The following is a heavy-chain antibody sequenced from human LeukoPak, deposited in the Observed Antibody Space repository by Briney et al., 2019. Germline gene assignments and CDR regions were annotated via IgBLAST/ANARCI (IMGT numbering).Heavy chain of an antibody. D-gene: IGHD2-21*01. CDR2: INPSGGST. CDR3: ARAYCGGDCYPWASDI. J-gene: IGHJ3*02. Sequence: ASVKVSCKASGYTFTSYYMHWVRQAPGQGLEWMGIINPSGGSTSYAQKFQGRVTMTRDTSTSTVYMELSSLRSEDTAVYYCARAYCGGDCYPWASDIWGQGTMVTVSS. V-gene: IGHV1-46*01. CDR1: GYTFTSYY.